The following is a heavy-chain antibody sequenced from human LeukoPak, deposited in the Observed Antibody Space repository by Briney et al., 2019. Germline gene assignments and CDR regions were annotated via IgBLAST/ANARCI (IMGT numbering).Heavy chain of an antibody. CDR1: GYTFTSYD. D-gene: IGHD3-10*01. J-gene: IGHJ4*02. Sequence: ASVKVSCKASGYTFTSYDMHWVRQAPGQRLEWMGWINAGNGNTKYSQKFQGRVTITRDTSASTAYMELSSLRSEDTAVYYCARVYYYGSGSYPPDYWGQGTLVTVSS. CDR3: ARVYYYGSGSYPPDY. CDR2: INAGNGNT. V-gene: IGHV1-3*01.